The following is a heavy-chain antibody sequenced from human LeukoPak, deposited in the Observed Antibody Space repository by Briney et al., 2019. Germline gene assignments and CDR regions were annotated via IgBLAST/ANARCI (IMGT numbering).Heavy chain of an antibody. D-gene: IGHD3-10*01. CDR3: ARGGYMVRGVPPSYFDY. J-gene: IGHJ4*02. CDR1: GFPFSSYA. CDR2: INTKGDIT. V-gene: IGHV3-64*01. Sequence: GGSLRLSCAASGFPFSSYAMHWVRQAPGKGLESVSAINTKGDITYYANSVKARFTISRDNSKNTLYLQMGSLRAEDIAVYYCARGGYMVRGVPPSYFDYWGQGTLVTVAS.